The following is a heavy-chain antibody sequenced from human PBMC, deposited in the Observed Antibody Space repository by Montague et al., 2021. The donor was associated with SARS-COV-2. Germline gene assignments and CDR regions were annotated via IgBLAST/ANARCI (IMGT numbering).Heavy chain of an antibody. CDR3: VRYSGWFYFDF. J-gene: IGHJ4*02. CDR2: TYYRTKWYS. V-gene: IGHV6-1*01. Sequence: CAISGDSVARNRGRSEEITQEPQTELDCVGRTYYRTKWYSDYAPSVRGRLTVNPDASKNEFSLELNYVTPEDTAVYYCVRYSGWFYFDFWGQGTLVTVSS. CDR1: GDSVARNRGR. D-gene: IGHD6-19*01.